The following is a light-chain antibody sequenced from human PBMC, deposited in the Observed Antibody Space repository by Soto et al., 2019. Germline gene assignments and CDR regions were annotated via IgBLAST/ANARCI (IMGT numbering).Light chain of an antibody. V-gene: IGKV3-20*01. Sequence: EIVLTQSPGTLSLSPGERATLSCRASQSVSSNYLAWYQRKPGQAPRLLIYGASSRATDIPNRFSGSGSGTDFTLTITRREPEDFAVYFCQQYGGSPPTFGQGTKVEIK. CDR1: QSVSSNY. CDR3: QQYGGSPPT. J-gene: IGKJ1*01. CDR2: GAS.